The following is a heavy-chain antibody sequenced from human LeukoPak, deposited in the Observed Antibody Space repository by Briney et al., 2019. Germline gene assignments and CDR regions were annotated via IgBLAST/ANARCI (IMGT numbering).Heavy chain of an antibody. V-gene: IGHV3-33*01. CDR1: GFIFSNYG. Sequence: PGGSLRLSCEVSGFIFSNYGMHWVRQAPGKGLEWVALIWYDGRTMFHADSVKGRFTISRDNSANTLYLQMSSLRVEDTAVYYCAREWGRIAVAGGPGYWGQGALVTVSS. J-gene: IGHJ4*02. CDR3: AREWGRIAVAGGPGY. D-gene: IGHD6-19*01. CDR2: IWYDGRTM.